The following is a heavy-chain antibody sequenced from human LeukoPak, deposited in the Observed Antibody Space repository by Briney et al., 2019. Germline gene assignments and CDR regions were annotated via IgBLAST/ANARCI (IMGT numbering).Heavy chain of an antibody. CDR3: AKDTAMVPNNWFDP. V-gene: IGHV1-8*01. Sequence: ASVKVSCKASGYTSTSYDINWVRQATGQGLEWMGWMNPNSGNTGYAQKFQGRVTMTRNTSISTAYMELSSLRSEDTAVYYCAKDTAMVPNNWFDPWGQGTLVTVSS. CDR1: GYTSTSYD. D-gene: IGHD5-18*01. CDR2: MNPNSGNT. J-gene: IGHJ5*02.